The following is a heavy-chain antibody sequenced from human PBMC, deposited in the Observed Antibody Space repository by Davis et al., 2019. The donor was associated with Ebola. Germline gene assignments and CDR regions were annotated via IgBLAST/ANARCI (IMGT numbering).Heavy chain of an antibody. D-gene: IGHD3-22*01. CDR2: IRSKANSYAT. Sequence: GESLKISCAASGFTFSGSAMHWVRQASGKGLEWVGRIRSKANSYATAYAASVKGRFTISRDNAKNSLYLQMNSLRAEDTAVYYCACWDEYHDSRGYYYFDYWGQGTLVTVSS. J-gene: IGHJ4*02. V-gene: IGHV3-73*01. CDR3: ACWDEYHDSRGYYYFDY. CDR1: GFTFSGSA.